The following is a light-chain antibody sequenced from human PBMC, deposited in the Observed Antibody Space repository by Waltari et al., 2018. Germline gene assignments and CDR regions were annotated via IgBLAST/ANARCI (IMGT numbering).Light chain of an antibody. J-gene: IGLJ3*02. CDR3: TSHTVSRTWV. Sequence: HSAPPPPSSASGSTGRPVPLSCTGTIKHIGGLVFAPWNQQHPGKPPKLMNYDVNKRPSGVPHRFSASKSGKTASLTVSGLQAEDEYDYYCTSHTVSRTWVFGGGTKLTVL. CDR2: DVN. V-gene: IGLV2-8*01. CDR1: IKHIGGLVF.